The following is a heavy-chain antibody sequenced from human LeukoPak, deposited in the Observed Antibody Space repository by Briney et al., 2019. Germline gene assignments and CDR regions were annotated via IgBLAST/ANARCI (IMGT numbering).Heavy chain of an antibody. J-gene: IGHJ3*02. CDR2: IYYSGST. CDR3: ARNQAVAANRGAFDI. V-gene: IGHV4-28*01. Sequence: PSETLSLTCAVSGYSISSSNWWAWIRQPPGKGLEWIGYIYYSGSTYYNPYNPSLTSRVTMSVDTSKNQFSLKLDSVTEIDTAMYYCARNQAVAANRGAFDIWGQGTMVTVSS. D-gene: IGHD6-19*01. CDR1: GYSISSSNW.